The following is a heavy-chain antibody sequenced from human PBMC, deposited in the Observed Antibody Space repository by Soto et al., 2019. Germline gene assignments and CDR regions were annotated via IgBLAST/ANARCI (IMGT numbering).Heavy chain of an antibody. CDR2: IWYDGGNK. J-gene: IGHJ4*02. CDR3: ATGGDYGDSFDY. Sequence: QVQLVESGGGVVQPGRSLRLSCAASGFTFSSYGMHWVRQAPGKGLEWVAVIWYDGGNKYYADSVKGRFTISRDNSKKTLYLQMNSLRADDTAVYYCATGGDYGDSFDYWGQGTLVTVSS. V-gene: IGHV3-33*01. D-gene: IGHD4-17*01. CDR1: GFTFSSYG.